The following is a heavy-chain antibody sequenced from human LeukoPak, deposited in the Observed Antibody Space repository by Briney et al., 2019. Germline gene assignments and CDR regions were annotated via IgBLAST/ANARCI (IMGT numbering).Heavy chain of an antibody. CDR2: ISGDGGST. D-gene: IGHD6-6*01. CDR1: GFTFSSYS. CDR3: AKDARRRTYYYYYYGMDV. J-gene: IGHJ6*02. V-gene: IGHV3-43*02. Sequence: GGSLRLSCAASGFTFSSYSMNWVRQAPGKGLEWVSLISGDGGSTYYADSVKGRFTISRDNSKNSLYLQMNSLRTEDTALYYCAKDARRRTYYYYYYGMDVWGQGTTVTVSS.